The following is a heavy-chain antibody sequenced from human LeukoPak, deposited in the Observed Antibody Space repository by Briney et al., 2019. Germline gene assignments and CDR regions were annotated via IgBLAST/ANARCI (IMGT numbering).Heavy chain of an antibody. CDR1: GGSISSYY. CDR3: TRAPACSSTSCYAALAWFDP. CDR2: IYYSGST. D-gene: IGHD2-2*01. J-gene: IGHJ5*02. Sequence: SETLSLTCTVSGGSISSYYWSWIRQPPGKGLEWIGYIYYSGSTNYNPSLKSRVTISVDTSKNQFSLKLSSVTAADTAVYYGTRAPACSSTSCYAALAWFDPWGQGTLVTVSS. V-gene: IGHV4-59*12.